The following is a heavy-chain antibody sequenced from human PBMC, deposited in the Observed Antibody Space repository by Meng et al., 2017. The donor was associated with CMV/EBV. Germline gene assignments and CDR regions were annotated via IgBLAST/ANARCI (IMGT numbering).Heavy chain of an antibody. Sequence: GGSLRLSCAAFGFTFSTYWMTWVRQAPGKGLEWVANIKQDGSEKYYVDSVKGRFTISRDNAKNSLYLDMNSLRAEDTAVYYCARGYNRLAASALDYWGQGVLVTVSS. CDR3: ARGYNRLAASALDY. CDR2: IKQDGSEK. CDR1: GFTFSTYW. V-gene: IGHV3-7*01. D-gene: IGHD6-13*01. J-gene: IGHJ4*02.